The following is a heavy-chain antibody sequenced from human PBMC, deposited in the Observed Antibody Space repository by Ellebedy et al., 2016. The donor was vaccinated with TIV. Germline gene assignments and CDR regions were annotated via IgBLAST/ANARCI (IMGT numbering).Heavy chain of an antibody. CDR2: INAGNGNT. V-gene: IGHV1-3*01. CDR1: GYTFTSYA. D-gene: IGHD3-10*01. Sequence: ASVKVSCXASGYTFTSYAMHWVRQAPGQRLEWMGWINAGNGNTKYSQKFQGRVTITRDTSTSTAYMELRSLRSDDTAVYYCARDPGWFGEATLDYWGQGTLVTVSS. CDR3: ARDPGWFGEATLDY. J-gene: IGHJ4*02.